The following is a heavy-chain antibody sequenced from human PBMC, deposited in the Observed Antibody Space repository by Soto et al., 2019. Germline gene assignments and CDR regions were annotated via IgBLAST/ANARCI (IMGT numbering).Heavy chain of an antibody. Sequence: ASVKVSCKASGYTFTRYYMHWVRQAPGQGLEWMGIINPSGGSTSYAQKFQGRVTMTRDTSTSTVYMELSSLRSEDTAVYYCARGKVGATLYYYYGMDVWGQGTTVTVSS. CDR3: ARGKVGATLYYYYGMDV. V-gene: IGHV1-46*01. CDR2: INPSGGST. CDR1: GYTFTRYY. D-gene: IGHD1-26*01. J-gene: IGHJ6*02.